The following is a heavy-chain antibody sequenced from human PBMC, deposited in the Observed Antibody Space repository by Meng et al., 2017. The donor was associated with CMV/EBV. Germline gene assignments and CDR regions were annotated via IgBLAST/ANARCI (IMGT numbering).Heavy chain of an antibody. Sequence: GGSLRLSCAASGFTFSSYWMSWVRQAPGKGLEWVANIKQDGSEKYYVDSVKGRFTISRDNAKNSLYLQMNSLGAEDTAVYYCARDGRDDFWSGVDVWGQGTTVTVSS. J-gene: IGHJ6*02. D-gene: IGHD3-3*01. CDR2: IKQDGSEK. CDR3: ARDGRDDFWSGVDV. CDR1: GFTFSSYW. V-gene: IGHV3-7*01.